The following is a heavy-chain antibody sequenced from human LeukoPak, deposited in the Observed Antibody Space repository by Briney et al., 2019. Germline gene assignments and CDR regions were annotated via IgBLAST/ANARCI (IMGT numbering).Heavy chain of an antibody. CDR2: IRYDGGNK. V-gene: IGHV3-30*02. D-gene: IGHD3-16*01. J-gene: IGHJ4*02. Sequence: PGGSLRLSCAASGFTFSYYGMHWVRQAPGKGLEWVAFIRYDGGNKYYADSVKGRFTISRDNSKNTLYLQMNSLRREDTAVYYCAKDEVMYGVSNHYFDYWGQGTLVSVSS. CDR1: GFTFSYYG. CDR3: AKDEVMYGVSNHYFDY.